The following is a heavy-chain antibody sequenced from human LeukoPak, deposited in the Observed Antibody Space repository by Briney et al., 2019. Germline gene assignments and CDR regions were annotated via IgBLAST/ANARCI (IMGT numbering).Heavy chain of an antibody. D-gene: IGHD1-26*01. J-gene: IGHJ4*02. CDR3: AGLVGRYSNGMYYYFDY. CDR2: IYYSGST. CDR1: GGSINSYY. V-gene: IGHV4-59*01. Sequence: SETRSLTCTVSGGSINSYYWSWIRQPPGKGLEWVGYIYYSGSTNYNPSLKSRVTISVDTSKNQFSLKLSSVTAADTAVYYCAGLVGRYSNGMYYYFDYWGQGILVTVSS.